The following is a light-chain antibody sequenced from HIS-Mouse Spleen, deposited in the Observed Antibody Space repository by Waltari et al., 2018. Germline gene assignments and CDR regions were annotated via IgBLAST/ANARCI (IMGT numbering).Light chain of an antibody. CDR3: MQDTPWPRT. CDR1: QSLVHSDGNTY. Sequence: DVVMTQSPLSLPVTLGQPASISCRSSQSLVHSDGNTYLTWLQQRPGQSPRRIIYKVSTRDSGTPDRFSGSGSGTDVNLKISRVKAEDVGVYCCMQDTPWPRTFGGGTKVAIK. CDR2: KVS. J-gene: IGKJ4*01. V-gene: IGKV2-30*02.